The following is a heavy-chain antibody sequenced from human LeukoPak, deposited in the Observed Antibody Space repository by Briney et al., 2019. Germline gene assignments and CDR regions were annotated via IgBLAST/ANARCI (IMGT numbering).Heavy chain of an antibody. D-gene: IGHD4/OR15-4a*01. CDR3: ARLVNNDNSADPDTFDM. Sequence: SETLSLTCTVSGGSISRHYWSWIRQPPGKGLEWIGYIYYSGSTRYNPSLQSRVTISLDTSKNQFSLKLTSVTAADTAVYSCARLVNNDNSADPDTFDMWGQGTMVIVSS. CDR2: IYYSGST. J-gene: IGHJ3*02. CDR1: GGSISRHY. V-gene: IGHV4-59*11.